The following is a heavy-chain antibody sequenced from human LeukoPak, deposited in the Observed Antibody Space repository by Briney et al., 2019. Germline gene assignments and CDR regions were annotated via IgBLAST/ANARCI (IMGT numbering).Heavy chain of an antibody. V-gene: IGHV3-30*02. CDR2: IRSHGSNK. CDR1: GFTFSHYG. Sequence: GGSLRLSCAPSGFTFSHYGMHWVRQAPGKGLEWVAFIRSHGSNKYYADSVRGRFTISRDNSKNTLYLQMNSLRAEDTAVYYCAKDMGTVTKFDYWGQGTLVTVSS. J-gene: IGHJ4*02. CDR3: AKDMGTVTKFDY. D-gene: IGHD4-17*01.